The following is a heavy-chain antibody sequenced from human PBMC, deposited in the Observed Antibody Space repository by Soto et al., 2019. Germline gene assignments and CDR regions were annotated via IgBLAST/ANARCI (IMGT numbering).Heavy chain of an antibody. CDR2: IRSSGGST. CDR1: GFTFSSYA. CDR3: AKSDIFEGAFGKYHFYGMEV. Sequence: EVQLLESGGGLVQPGGSLRLSCEGSGFTFSSYAMNWVRQAPGRGLEWVSTIRSSGGSTSYADSVQGRFTISRNNSKNTLFLEMNSLRAEDTAVYYCAKSDIFEGAFGKYHFYGMEVWGQGTTVTVSS. D-gene: IGHD1-26*01. V-gene: IGHV3-23*01. J-gene: IGHJ6*02.